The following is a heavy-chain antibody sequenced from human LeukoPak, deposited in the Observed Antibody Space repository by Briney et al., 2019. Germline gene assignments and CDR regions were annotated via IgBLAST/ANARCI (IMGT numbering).Heavy chain of an antibody. CDR1: GFTFGTYA. J-gene: IGHJ4*02. V-gene: IGHV3-23*01. CDR2: IGVSVGNT. D-gene: IGHD1-7*01. CDR3: AERGKSLTGTKLYYFDQ. Sequence: PGGSLRLSCAASGFTFGTYAMSWVRQAPGKGLEWVSTIGVSVGNTYYADSVKGHFTISRDNSKNTLYLQMNSLRAEDTAVYYCAERGKSLTGTKLYYFDQWGQGTLVTVSS.